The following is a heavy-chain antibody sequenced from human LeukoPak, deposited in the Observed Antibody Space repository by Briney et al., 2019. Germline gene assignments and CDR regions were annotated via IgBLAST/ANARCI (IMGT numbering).Heavy chain of an antibody. V-gene: IGHV3-23*01. CDR1: GFTFSSYA. CDR2: ISGSGGST. J-gene: IGHJ4*02. Sequence: GGSLRLSCAASGFTFSSYAMSWVRQAPGKGLEWVSAISGSGGSTYYAGSVKGRFTISRDNSKNTLYLQMNSLRAEDTAVYYCAKDILDIVVVVAATPLVGEFDYWGQGTLVTVSS. D-gene: IGHD2-15*01. CDR3: AKDILDIVVVVAATPLVGEFDY.